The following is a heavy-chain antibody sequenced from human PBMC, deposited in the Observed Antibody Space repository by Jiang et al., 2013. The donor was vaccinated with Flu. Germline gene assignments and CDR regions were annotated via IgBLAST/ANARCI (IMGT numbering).Heavy chain of an antibody. CDR3: RARGSYGPRVDY. D-gene: IGHD1-26*01. CDR1: GFTFSSYS. J-gene: IGHJ4*02. V-gene: IGHV3-21*01. Sequence: VQLVESGGGLVKPGGSLRLSCAASGFTFSSYSMNWVRQAPGKGLEWVSSISSSSSYIYYADSVKGRFTISRDNAKNSLYLQMNSLRAEDTAVYYCRARGSYGPRVDYWGQGTLVTVSS. CDR2: ISSSSSYI.